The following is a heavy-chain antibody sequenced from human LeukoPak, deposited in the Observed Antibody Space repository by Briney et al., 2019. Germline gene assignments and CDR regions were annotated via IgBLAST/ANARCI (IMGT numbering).Heavy chain of an antibody. Sequence: GGSLRLSCEASGFTFSSYEMNWVRQAPGKGLEWVSYISSSGSTIYYADSVKGRFTISRDNAKNSLYLQMNSLRAEDTAVYYCASPPVTTVRGVIITGRKYGMDVWGQGTTVTVSS. CDR2: ISSSGSTI. D-gene: IGHD3-10*01. CDR1: GFTFSSYE. CDR3: ASPPVTTVRGVIITGRKYGMDV. V-gene: IGHV3-48*03. J-gene: IGHJ6*02.